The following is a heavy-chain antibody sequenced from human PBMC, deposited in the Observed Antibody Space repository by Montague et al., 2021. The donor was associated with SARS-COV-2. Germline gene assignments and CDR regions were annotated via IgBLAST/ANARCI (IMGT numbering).Heavy chain of an antibody. Sequence: SLRLSCAASGFTFSSYAMHWVRQAPGKGLEWVAVISYDVSNKYYVDSXXGRFTISRDNSKNTLYLQMNSLRAEDTAVYYCARDWDGYDLDYGMDVWSQGTPVTVSS. CDR2: ISYDVSNK. V-gene: IGHV3-30*04. CDR3: ARDWDGYDLDYGMDV. CDR1: GFTFSSYA. D-gene: IGHD5-12*01. J-gene: IGHJ6*02.